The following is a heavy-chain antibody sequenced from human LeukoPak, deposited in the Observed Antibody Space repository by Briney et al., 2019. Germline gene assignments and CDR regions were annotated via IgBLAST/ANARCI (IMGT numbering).Heavy chain of an antibody. CDR2: IKQDGSEK. CDR1: GFTFSSYW. CDR3: ARGITMVRGVIRSSTYYYYYYMDV. Sequence: PGGSLRLSCAASGFTFSSYWMSWVRQAPGKGLEWVANIKQDGSEKYYVDSVKGRFTISRDNAKNSLYLQMNSLRAEDTAVYYCARGITMVRGVIRSSTYYYYYYMDVWGKGTTVTISS. V-gene: IGHV3-7*01. D-gene: IGHD3-10*01. J-gene: IGHJ6*03.